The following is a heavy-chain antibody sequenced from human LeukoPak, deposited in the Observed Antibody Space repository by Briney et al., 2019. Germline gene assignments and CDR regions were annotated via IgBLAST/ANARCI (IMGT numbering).Heavy chain of an antibody. D-gene: IGHD3-22*01. Sequence: GGSLRLSCAASGFTFRSYTMNWVRQAPGKGLEWVSYISSSSITIYYADSVKGRFTISRDNAKNSLYLQMNSLRDEDTAVYYCARALRYDTSGYLFDYWGQGTLVTVSS. V-gene: IGHV3-48*02. CDR2: ISSSSITI. CDR3: ARALRYDTSGYLFDY. J-gene: IGHJ4*02. CDR1: GFTFRSYT.